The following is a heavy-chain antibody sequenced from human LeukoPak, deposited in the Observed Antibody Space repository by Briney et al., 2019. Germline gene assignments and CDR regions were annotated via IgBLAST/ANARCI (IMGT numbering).Heavy chain of an antibody. D-gene: IGHD1-26*01. CDR2: ISSSSTI. CDR3: ARPRVGATGWFDP. CDR1: GFSFSSYS. J-gene: IGHJ5*02. V-gene: IGHV3-48*01. Sequence: PGGSLRLSCAASGFSFSSYSMNWVRQAPGKGLEWVSYISSSSTIYYADSVKGRFTISRDNAKNSLYLQMNSLRAEDTAVYCCARPRVGATGWFDPWGQGTLVTVSS.